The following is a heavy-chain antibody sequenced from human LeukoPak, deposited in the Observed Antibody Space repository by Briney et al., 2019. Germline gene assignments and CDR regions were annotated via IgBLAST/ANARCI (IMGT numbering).Heavy chain of an antibody. J-gene: IGHJ6*02. CDR3: AKNSGSYYWDYYYGMDV. CDR2: IHHSGST. D-gene: IGHD1-26*01. V-gene: IGHV4-38-2*02. Sequence: SETLSLTCTVSGYFIRSGYYWGWIRQPPGKGLEWIGSIHHSGSTYYNPSLKSRVTISVDTSKNQFSLKMSSVTAADTAVYYCAKNSGSYYWDYYYGMDVWGQGTTVTVSS. CDR1: GYFIRSGYY.